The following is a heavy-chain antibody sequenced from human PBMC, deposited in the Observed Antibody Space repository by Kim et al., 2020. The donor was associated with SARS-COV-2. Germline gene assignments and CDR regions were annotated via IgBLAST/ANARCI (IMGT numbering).Heavy chain of an antibody. J-gene: IGHJ4*02. CDR3: ASGGGYANFGGSFDH. CDR1: RLPFNRYS. CDR2: ISYDGTTT. D-gene: IGHD5-12*01. Sequence: GGSLRLSCAASRLPFNRYSMHWVRQAPGKGLEWVAVISYDGTTTHYADSVKGRFTISRDNSMNMLHLQMNSLRIEDTAVFYCASGGGYANFGGSFDHWGQGTLVTVSS. V-gene: IGHV3-30*03.